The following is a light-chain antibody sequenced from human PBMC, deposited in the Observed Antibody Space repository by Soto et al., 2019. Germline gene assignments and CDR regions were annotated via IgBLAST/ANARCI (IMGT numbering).Light chain of an antibody. J-gene: IGLJ1*01. Sequence: QSALTQPASVSGSPGQSITISCTGTSSDVGGYNFVSWYQQHPDKAPKLMIYDVTYRPSGVSNRFSGSKSGNTASLTISGLQAEDEADYYCSSYTSIITYVFGTWTKLTVL. CDR2: DVT. CDR3: SSYTSIITYV. V-gene: IGLV2-14*01. CDR1: SSDVGGYNF.